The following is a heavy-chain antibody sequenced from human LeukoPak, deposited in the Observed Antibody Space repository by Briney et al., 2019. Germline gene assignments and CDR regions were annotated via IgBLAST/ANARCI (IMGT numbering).Heavy chain of an antibody. Sequence: SETLSLTCTASGGSISSSSYYWGWIRQPPGTGLEWIGSIYYSGSTYYNPSLKSRVTISVDTSKNQFSLKLSSVTAADTAVYYCARLFFSHSSSWFYYYYYMDVWGKGTTVTISS. CDR2: IYYSGST. CDR3: ARLFFSHSSSWFYYYYYMDV. D-gene: IGHD6-13*01. J-gene: IGHJ6*03. V-gene: IGHV4-39*01. CDR1: GGSISSSSYY.